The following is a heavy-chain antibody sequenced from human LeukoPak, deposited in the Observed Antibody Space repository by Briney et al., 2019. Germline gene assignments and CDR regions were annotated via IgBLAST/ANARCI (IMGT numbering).Heavy chain of an antibody. CDR1: GGSFSGYY. V-gene: IGHV4-34*01. D-gene: IGHD1-1*01. CDR2: INHSGST. CDR3: ARLPVGTAHDAFDI. Sequence: SETLSLTCAVYGGSFSGYYRSWIRQPPGKGLEWIGEINHSGSTNYNPSLKSRVTISVDTSKNQFSLKLSSVTAADTAVYYCARLPVGTAHDAFDIWGQGTMVTVSS. J-gene: IGHJ3*02.